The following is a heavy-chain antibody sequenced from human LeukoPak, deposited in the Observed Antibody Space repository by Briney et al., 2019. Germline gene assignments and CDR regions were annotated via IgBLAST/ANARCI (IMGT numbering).Heavy chain of an antibody. CDR3: AKERPVFGVVYGMDV. CDR2: ISYDGSNK. Sequence: GGSLRLSCTASAFTLVNYGMHRVRQAPGKGLEWVAVISYDGSNKYYADSVKGRFTISRDNSKNTLYLQMNSLRTEDTAVYYCAKERPVFGVVYGMDVWGQGTTVTVSS. V-gene: IGHV3-30*18. CDR1: AFTLVNYG. D-gene: IGHD3-3*01. J-gene: IGHJ6*02.